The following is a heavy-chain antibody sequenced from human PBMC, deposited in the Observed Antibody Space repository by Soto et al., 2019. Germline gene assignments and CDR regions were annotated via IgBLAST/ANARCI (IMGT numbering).Heavy chain of an antibody. CDR3: AREYYSTNNWFDP. D-gene: IGHD4-4*01. CDR2: IYYSGST. J-gene: IGHJ5*02. CDR1: GGSISSGGYY. V-gene: IGHV4-31*03. Sequence: QVQLQESGPGLVKPSQTLSLTCTVSGGSISSGGYYWSWIRQHPGKGLEWIGYIYYSGSTNYNPSLKSRATISEDTSKNQFSLKLSSVTAADTAVYYCAREYYSTNNWFDPWGQGTLVTVSS.